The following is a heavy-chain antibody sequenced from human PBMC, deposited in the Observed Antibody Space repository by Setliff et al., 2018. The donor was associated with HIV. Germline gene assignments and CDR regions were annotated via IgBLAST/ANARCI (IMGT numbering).Heavy chain of an antibody. CDR1: GVSLISANYH. D-gene: IGHD3-3*01. V-gene: IGHV4-39*01. J-gene: IGHJ5*02. CDR3: ARPGSLFYWVDP. CDR2: IYYNGTA. Sequence: PSETLSITCSVSGVSLISANYHWAWIRQPPGKGLEWIGSIYYNGTAYHNPSLKSRVTMSIDTSKSQFSLKLNSVTAAGTAVYYCARPGSLFYWVDPWGQGTLVTVSS.